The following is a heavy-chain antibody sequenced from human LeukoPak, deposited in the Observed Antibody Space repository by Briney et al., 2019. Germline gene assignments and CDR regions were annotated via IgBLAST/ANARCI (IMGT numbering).Heavy chain of an antibody. Sequence: VGSLRLSCEASGLTFGDSWMTWVRQAPGKGPDCVANIKQDGSETHYVDSVKGRFTIFRDNAKNSLSLQMNSLRVEDTAMYYCATYWRYFDWLLLDTWGLGTMVTVSS. D-gene: IGHD3-9*01. CDR2: IKQDGSET. J-gene: IGHJ3*02. CDR3: ATYWRYFDWLLLDT. CDR1: GLTFGDSW. V-gene: IGHV3-7*05.